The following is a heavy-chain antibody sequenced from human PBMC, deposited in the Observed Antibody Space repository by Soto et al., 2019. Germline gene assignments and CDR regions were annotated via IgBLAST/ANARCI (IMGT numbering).Heavy chain of an antibody. D-gene: IGHD3-3*01. Sequence: GGSLRLSCAASGFTVSSNYMSWVRQAPGKGLEWVSVIYSGGSTYYADSVKGRFTISRDNSKNTLYLQMNSLRAEDTAVYYCARSHDFWSGSYFDYWGQGTLVTVSS. CDR2: IYSGGST. CDR3: ARSHDFWSGSYFDY. J-gene: IGHJ4*02. V-gene: IGHV3-53*01. CDR1: GFTVSSNY.